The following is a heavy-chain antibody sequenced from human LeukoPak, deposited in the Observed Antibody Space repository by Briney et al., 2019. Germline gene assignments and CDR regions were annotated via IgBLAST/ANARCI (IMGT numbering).Heavy chain of an antibody. CDR1: GFSFGKYW. D-gene: IGHD3/OR15-3a*01. Sequence: GGSLRLSCVASGFSFGKYWMSWVRQAPGKGLEWVANIKLDGSEKNYVDSVKGRFTISRDNTKNSLYLQMNSLRAEDTAVFYCARDQYDTWSRRGNFDSWGQGTLVTVSS. J-gene: IGHJ4*02. V-gene: IGHV3-7*03. CDR2: IKLDGSEK. CDR3: ARDQYDTWSRRGNFDS.